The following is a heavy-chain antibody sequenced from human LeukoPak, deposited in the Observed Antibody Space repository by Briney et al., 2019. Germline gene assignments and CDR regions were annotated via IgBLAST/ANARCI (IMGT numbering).Heavy chain of an antibody. V-gene: IGHV3-53*01. D-gene: IGHD3-3*01. J-gene: IGHJ6*02. CDR2: IYSGGST. CDR1: GFTVSSNY. Sequence: GGSLRLSCAASGFTVSSNYMSWVRQAPGKGLEWVSVIYSGGSTYYADSVKGRFTISRDNPKNTVYLEMNSLRVEDTAVYYCARWDYSAAARRSGDYSMDVWGQGTTVTVSS. CDR3: ARWDYSAAARRSGDYSMDV.